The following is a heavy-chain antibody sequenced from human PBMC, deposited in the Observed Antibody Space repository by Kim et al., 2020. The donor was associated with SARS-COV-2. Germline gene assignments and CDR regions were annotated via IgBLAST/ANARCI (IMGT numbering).Heavy chain of an antibody. Sequence: ASVKVSCKASGYTFTSYAMNWVRQAPGQGLEWMGWINTNTGNPTYAQGFTGRFVFSLDTSVSTAYLQISSLKAEDTAVYYCARDPAPYYDILTGYYGDFDYLGQGTLVTVSS. V-gene: IGHV7-4-1*02. CDR2: INTNTGNP. D-gene: IGHD3-9*01. J-gene: IGHJ4*02. CDR3: ARDPAPYYDILTGYYGDFDY. CDR1: GYTFTSYA.